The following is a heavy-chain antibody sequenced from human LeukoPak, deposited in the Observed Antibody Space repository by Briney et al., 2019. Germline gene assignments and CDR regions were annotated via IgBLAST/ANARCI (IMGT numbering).Heavy chain of an antibody. CDR1: GFTFSSYW. J-gene: IGHJ4*02. CDR3: ARFTSGDYYDSSGYYGY. Sequence: PGGSLRLSCAASGFTFSSYWMSWVRQAPGKGLEWVANIKQDGSEKYYVDSVKGRFTISRDNAKNSLYLQMNSLRAEDTAVYYCARFTSGDYYDSSGYYGYWGQGTLVTVSS. D-gene: IGHD3-22*01. CDR2: IKQDGSEK. V-gene: IGHV3-7*01.